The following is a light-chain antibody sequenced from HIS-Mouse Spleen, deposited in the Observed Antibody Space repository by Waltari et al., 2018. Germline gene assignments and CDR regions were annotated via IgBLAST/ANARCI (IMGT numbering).Light chain of an antibody. V-gene: IGLV3-1*01. Sequence: VSPGQTASITCSGDKLGDKYACWYQQKPGQSPVLVIYQDSKRPSGIPERFSGSNSGNTATLTISGTQAMDEADYYCQAWDSSTYVFGTGTKVTVL. CDR2: QDS. CDR3: QAWDSSTYV. J-gene: IGLJ1*01. CDR1: KLGDKY.